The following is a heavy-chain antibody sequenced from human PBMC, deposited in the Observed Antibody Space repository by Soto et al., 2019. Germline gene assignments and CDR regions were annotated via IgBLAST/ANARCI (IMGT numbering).Heavy chain of an antibody. V-gene: IGHV1-18*01. CDR3: ARDLTDYSNYGDSFDI. CDR1: GYTFTSYG. Sequence: ASVKVSCKASGYTFTSYGISWVRQAPGQGLEWMGWISAYNGNTNYAQKRQGRVTMTTDTSTSTAYMELRSLRSDDTAVYYCARDLTDYSNYGDSFDIWGQGTMVTVSS. D-gene: IGHD4-4*01. CDR2: ISAYNGNT. J-gene: IGHJ3*02.